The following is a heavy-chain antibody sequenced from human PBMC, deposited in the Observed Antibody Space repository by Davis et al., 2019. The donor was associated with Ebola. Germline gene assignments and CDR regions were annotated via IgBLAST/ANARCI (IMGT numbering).Heavy chain of an antibody. Sequence: PGGSLRLSCAASGFTFSSSWMHWVRQAPGKGLVWVSLINNDGSITTYADSVKGRFTISRDNAKNTLYLQMNTLRAEDTALYYCARGWLRGGMDVWGEGTTVTVSS. V-gene: IGHV3-74*01. CDR3: ARGWLRGGMDV. J-gene: IGHJ6*04. CDR1: GFTFSSSW. CDR2: INNDGSIT. D-gene: IGHD5-18*01.